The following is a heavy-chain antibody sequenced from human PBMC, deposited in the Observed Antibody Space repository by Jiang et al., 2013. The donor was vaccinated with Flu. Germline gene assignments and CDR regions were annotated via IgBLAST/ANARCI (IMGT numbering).Heavy chain of an antibody. Sequence: SGAEVKSPGASVKLSCKASGYTFSGFGLHWVRQAPGQGLEWMAWINGGNGHAMISENFRDRVTFTTDTSASTSTMELSGLRLGDSALYYCGRSGDSWSVDNWGQGTLVTVSS. V-gene: IGHV1-3*01. CDR3: GRSGDSWSVDN. D-gene: IGHD6-13*01. CDR2: INGGNGHA. CDR1: GYTFSGFG. J-gene: IGHJ4*02.